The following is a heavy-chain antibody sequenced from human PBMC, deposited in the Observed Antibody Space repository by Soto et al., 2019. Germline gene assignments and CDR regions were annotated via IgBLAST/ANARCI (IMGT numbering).Heavy chain of an antibody. V-gene: IGHV4-30-4*01. CDR3: ARDLAYKHWYDP. CDR1: GYSITSGDYY. Sequence: PSETLSLTCTVSGYSITSGDYYWSWIRQPPGKGLEWIGYIHHTGGTYYNPSLKSRITISLDTSKNQFSLKLTSVTAADTALYFCARDLAYKHWYDPWGQGTLVTVSS. D-gene: IGHD1-1*01. CDR2: IHHTGGT. J-gene: IGHJ5*02.